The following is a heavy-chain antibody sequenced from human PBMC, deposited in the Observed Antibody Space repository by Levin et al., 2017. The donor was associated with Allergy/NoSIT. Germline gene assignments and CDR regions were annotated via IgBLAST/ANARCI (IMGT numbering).Heavy chain of an antibody. J-gene: IGHJ6*02. CDR1: GFSLTTSGMC. CDR2: IDWDDDK. D-gene: IGHD5-18*01. Sequence: SGPTLVKPTQTLTLTCTVSGFSLTTSGMCVTWIRPPPGKALEWLARIDWDDDKFYSTSLQTRLTISKDTSNNQVVLTMTNMDPVDTATYYCARIPHLGYNYGYYYGMDVWGPGTTVTVSS. V-gene: IGHV2-70*17. CDR3: ARIPHLGYNYGYYYGMDV.